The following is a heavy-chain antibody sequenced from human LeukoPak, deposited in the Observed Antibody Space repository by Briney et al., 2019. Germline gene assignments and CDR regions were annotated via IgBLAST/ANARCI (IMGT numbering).Heavy chain of an antibody. CDR3: ARDRVQLADAFDI. Sequence: GGSLRLSCAASGFTFSSYWMHWVRQAPGKGLVWVSRINSDGSSTSYADSVKGRFTISRDNAKNSLYLQMNSLRAEDTAVYYCARDRVQLADAFDIWGQGTMVTVSS. CDR2: INSDGSST. CDR1: GFTFSSYW. V-gene: IGHV3-74*01. J-gene: IGHJ3*02. D-gene: IGHD1-1*01.